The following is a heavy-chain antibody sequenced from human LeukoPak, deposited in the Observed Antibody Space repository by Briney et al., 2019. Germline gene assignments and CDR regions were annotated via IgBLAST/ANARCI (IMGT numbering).Heavy chain of an antibody. CDR3: VSSSAWFLNYAMDV. Sequence: PGGSLRLSCAVSGFTAGNKYMSWVRQAPGKGLEWVSVIYSGGKTYYADSVKGRFTISKDNFKNRLYLEMNSLRPEDTAVYYCVSSSAWFLNYAMDVWGHGATVTVSS. CDR1: GFTAGNKY. D-gene: IGHD6-19*01. J-gene: IGHJ6*02. CDR2: IYSGGKT. V-gene: IGHV3-53*05.